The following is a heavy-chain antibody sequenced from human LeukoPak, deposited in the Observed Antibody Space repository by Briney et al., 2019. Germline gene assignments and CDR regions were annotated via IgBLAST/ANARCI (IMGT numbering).Heavy chain of an antibody. CDR1: GLAFSAYK. CDR3: VVGGSPGY. V-gene: IGHV3-74*01. J-gene: IGHJ4*02. CDR2: ISTDGYTT. Sequence: GGSLRLSCAASGLAFSAYKMHWVRQAPRKGLVWVSRISTDGYTTDYADFVQGRFTASRDNTENTWSLEMNSLRAEDTAVYYCVVGGSPGYWGQGTLVTVSS. D-gene: IGHD2-15*01.